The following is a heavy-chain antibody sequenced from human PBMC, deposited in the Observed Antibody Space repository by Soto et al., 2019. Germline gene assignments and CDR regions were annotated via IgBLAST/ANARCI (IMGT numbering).Heavy chain of an antibody. CDR2: IDRGGSER. J-gene: IGHJ4*02. V-gene: IGHV3-7*03. CDR1: GFIFGSDW. Sequence: VGSLRLSCAGSGFIFGSDWMTWVRQAPGKGLEWVANIDRGGSERYYGDSVKGRFTISRDNARNSLNLQMNSLRAEDTAVYYCTRDLDTRGSAPISEYWGQGTLVTVSS. CDR3: TRDLDTRGSAPISEY. D-gene: IGHD3-22*01.